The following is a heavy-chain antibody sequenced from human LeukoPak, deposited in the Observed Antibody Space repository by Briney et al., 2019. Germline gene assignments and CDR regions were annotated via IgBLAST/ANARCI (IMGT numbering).Heavy chain of an antibody. CDR3: AREPKSLGDLFFIDY. CDR1: GFDFTSYG. D-gene: IGHD3-16*01. V-gene: IGHV1-18*01. J-gene: IGHJ4*02. CDR2: ISAYNGNT. Sequence: ASVKVSCKASGFDFTSYGISWVRQAPGQGLEWMGWISAYNGNTHYAQKLRGRVTMTTDTSASTAYMELRSLTSDDTAVYYCAREPKSLGDLFFIDYWGQGTLVTVSS.